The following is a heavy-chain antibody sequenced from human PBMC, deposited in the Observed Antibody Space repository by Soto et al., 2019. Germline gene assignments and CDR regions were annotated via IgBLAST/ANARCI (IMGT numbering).Heavy chain of an antibody. CDR3: AREGGYGSGSYVDY. CDR1: GFTFSSYG. D-gene: IGHD3-10*01. Sequence: QVQLVESGGGVVQPGRSLRLSCAASGFTFSSYGMHWVRQAPGKGLEWVAVIWYDGSNKYYADSVKGRFTISRDNSKNTLYLHMNSLRAEDTAVYYCAREGGYGSGSYVDYWGQGTLVTVSS. V-gene: IGHV3-33*01. J-gene: IGHJ4*02. CDR2: IWYDGSNK.